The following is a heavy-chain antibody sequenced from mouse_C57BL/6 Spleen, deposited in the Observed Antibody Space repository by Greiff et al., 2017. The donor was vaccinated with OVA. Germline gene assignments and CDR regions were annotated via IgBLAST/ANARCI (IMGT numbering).Heavy chain of an antibody. CDR3: ARDQDDGYYDFDY. CDR1: GYSITSGYY. Sequence: DVKLVESGPGLVKPSQSLSLTCSVTGYSITSGYYWNWIRQFPGNKLEWMGYISYDGSNNYNPSLKNRISITRDTSKNQFFLKLNSVTTEDTATYYCARDQDDGYYDFDYWGQGTTLTVSS. V-gene: IGHV3-6*01. J-gene: IGHJ2*01. CDR2: ISYDGSN. D-gene: IGHD2-3*01.